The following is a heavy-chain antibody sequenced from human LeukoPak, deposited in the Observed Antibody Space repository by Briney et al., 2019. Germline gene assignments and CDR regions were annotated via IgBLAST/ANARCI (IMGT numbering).Heavy chain of an antibody. Sequence: GGSLRLSCAASGFSFSTSTMNWVRQAPGKGLEWISSIGKTGRDMYYANSARGRFTISRDNAKNSLSLVMDSLRVEDTSVYYCVRGDNSDYWGQGTLVTV. V-gene: IGHV3-21*01. D-gene: IGHD1-14*01. CDR2: IGKTGRDM. CDR1: GFSFSTST. CDR3: VRGDNSDY. J-gene: IGHJ4*02.